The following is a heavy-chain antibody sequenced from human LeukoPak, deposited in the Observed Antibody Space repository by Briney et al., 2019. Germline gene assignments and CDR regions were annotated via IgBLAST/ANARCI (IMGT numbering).Heavy chain of an antibody. Sequence: SETLSLTCTVSGGSISSYYWSWIRQPPGKGLEWIGYIYYSGSTNYNPSLKSRVTISVDTSKNQFSLKLSSVTAADTAVYYCAREGASLGTFDYWGQGTLVTVSS. CDR1: GGSISSYY. CDR3: AREGASLGTFDY. D-gene: IGHD1-1*01. CDR2: IYYSGST. V-gene: IGHV4-59*01. J-gene: IGHJ4*02.